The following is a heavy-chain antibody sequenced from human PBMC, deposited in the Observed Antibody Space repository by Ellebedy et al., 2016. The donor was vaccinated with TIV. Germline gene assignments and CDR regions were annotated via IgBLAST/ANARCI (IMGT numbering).Heavy chain of an antibody. CDR2: ISYDGSSK. Sequence: PGGSLRLSCVASGFTFSSYAMCWVRQAPGKGLEWVAVISYDGSSKYYADSVKGRFTISRDNSMTTLYLEMNSLRAEDTAVYYCARDLDKSSGWYGGAAYWGQGTLVTVSS. D-gene: IGHD6-19*01. V-gene: IGHV3-30-3*01. J-gene: IGHJ4*02. CDR3: ARDLDKSSGWYGGAAY. CDR1: GFTFSSYA.